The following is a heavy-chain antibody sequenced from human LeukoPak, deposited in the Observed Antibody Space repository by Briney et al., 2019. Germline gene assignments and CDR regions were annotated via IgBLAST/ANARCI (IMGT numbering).Heavy chain of an antibody. CDR2: ISGSGNTI. Sequence: KTGGSLRLSCAASGFTFSDYYMSWIRQAPGKGLEWVSYISGSGNTIYYADSVKGRFTISRDNTKNSLYLQMDSLRAEDTAVYYCARVEDVATSSWGQGTLVTVSS. CDR1: GFTFSDYY. J-gene: IGHJ4*02. V-gene: IGHV3-11*01. CDR3: ARVEDVATSS. D-gene: IGHD5-12*01.